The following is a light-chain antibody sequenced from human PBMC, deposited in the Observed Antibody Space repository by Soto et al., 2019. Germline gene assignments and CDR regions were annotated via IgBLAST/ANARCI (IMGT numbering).Light chain of an antibody. CDR2: EIS. CDR3: MQATQFPLS. Sequence: DIVMTQTPLSSPVTLGQPASISCRSSQSLVHVDGKTYLSWLQQRPGQPPRLLIYEISNRFSVVPDGFSGSGAGTDFALRISRVEAEDVGVYYCMQATQFPLSFGGGTRVEIK. J-gene: IGKJ4*01. V-gene: IGKV2-24*01. CDR1: QSLVHVDGKTY.